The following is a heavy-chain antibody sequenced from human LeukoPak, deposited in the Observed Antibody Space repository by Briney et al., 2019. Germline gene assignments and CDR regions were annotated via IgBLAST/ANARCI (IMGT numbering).Heavy chain of an antibody. J-gene: IGHJ6*03. Sequence: GASVKVSCKASGYTFTSYYMHWARQAPGQGLEWMGIINPGGGSTSYAQKFQGRVTMTRDTSTSTLYMELSSLRSEDTAVYYCAKFDAEYIGTYSYYYYMDVWGKGTTVTVSS. V-gene: IGHV1-46*01. CDR1: GYTFTSYY. CDR2: INPGGGST. CDR3: AKFDAEYIGTYSYYYYMDV. D-gene: IGHD1-26*01.